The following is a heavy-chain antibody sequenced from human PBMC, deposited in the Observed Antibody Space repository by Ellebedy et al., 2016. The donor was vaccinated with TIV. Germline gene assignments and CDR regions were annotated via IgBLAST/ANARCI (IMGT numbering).Heavy chain of an antibody. Sequence: MPSETLSLTCTVPGASISSSGYFCAWIRQPPGEGLEWIGSVHYSGGTYYNPSLKSRPTISEDMSKNHFSLSLSSVTAADTAIYYRARGEDILYFDSWGQGTLVTVSS. V-gene: IGHV4-39*07. D-gene: IGHD3-9*01. CDR3: ARGEDILYFDS. J-gene: IGHJ4*02. CDR2: VHYSGGT. CDR1: GASISSSGYF.